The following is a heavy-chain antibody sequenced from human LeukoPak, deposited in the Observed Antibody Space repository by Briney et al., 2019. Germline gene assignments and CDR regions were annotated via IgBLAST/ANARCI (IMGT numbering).Heavy chain of an antibody. D-gene: IGHD4-17*01. CDR2: MSYSGRT. CDR3: ARSPQGTATTANWLDP. V-gene: IGHV4-39*07. Sequence: SETLSLTCTVSGGSISISNYYWGWIRQPPGKGLEWIGSMSYSGRTYYNPSLKTRVTVSLDTSKNQFSLNLISVTAADTAVYYCARSPQGTATTANWLDPWGQGTLVTVSS. J-gene: IGHJ5*02. CDR1: GGSISISNYY.